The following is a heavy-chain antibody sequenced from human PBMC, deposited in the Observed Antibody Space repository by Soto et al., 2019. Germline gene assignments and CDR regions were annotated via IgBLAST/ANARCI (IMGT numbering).Heavy chain of an antibody. CDR2: IYSGGST. D-gene: IGHD2-2*01. CDR3: ARGGGYCSSTSCLDAFDI. J-gene: IGHJ3*02. CDR1: GFTVSSNY. V-gene: IGHV3-53*04. Sequence: EVQLVESGGGLVQPGGSLRLSCAASGFTVSSNYMSWVRQAPGKGLEWVSVIYSGGSTYYADSVKGRFTISRHNSKNTLYLQMNSLRAEDTAVYYCARGGGYCSSTSCLDAFDIWGQGTMVTVSS.